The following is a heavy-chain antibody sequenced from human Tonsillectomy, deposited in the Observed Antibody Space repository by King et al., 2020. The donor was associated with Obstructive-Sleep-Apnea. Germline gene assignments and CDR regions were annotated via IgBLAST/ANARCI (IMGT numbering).Heavy chain of an antibody. CDR3: ARGVGIDMATIGYYYYGMDV. D-gene: IGHD5-24*01. CDR2: INHSGST. CDR1: GGSFSGYY. V-gene: IGHV4-34*01. Sequence: VQLPQWGAGLLKPSETLSLTCAVYGGSFSGYYWSWIRQPPGKGLEWIGEINHSGSTNYNPSLKSRVAISVDTSKNQFSLKLSSVTAADAVVYYCARGVGIDMATIGYYYYGMDVWGQGTTVTVSS. J-gene: IGHJ6*02.